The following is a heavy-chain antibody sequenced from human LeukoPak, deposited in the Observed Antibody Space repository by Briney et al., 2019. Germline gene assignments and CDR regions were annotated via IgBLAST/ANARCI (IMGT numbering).Heavy chain of an antibody. J-gene: IGHJ6*03. CDR1: GFTFSNYW. D-gene: IGHD6-19*01. CDR2: INSDGINT. Sequence: GGSLRLSCAASGFTFSNYWMHWVRQAPGKGLVWVSRINSDGINTSYADSVKGRFTISRDNAKNTLNLQMNSLRAEDTAVYYCARESSGWYLYYYMDVWGKGTTVTVSS. CDR3: ARESSGWYLYYYMDV. V-gene: IGHV3-74*01.